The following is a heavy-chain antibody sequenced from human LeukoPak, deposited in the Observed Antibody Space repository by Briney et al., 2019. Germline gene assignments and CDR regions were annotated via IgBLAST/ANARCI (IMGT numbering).Heavy chain of an antibody. CDR1: GFSFSSYW. J-gene: IGHJ4*02. Sequence: GGSLTLSCLAAGFSFSSYWMHWVRQTPGRGLIWVSRIRGDGRDTGNADSVRGRFTPSRDHAKHTSYLEVNSLRAEDTAVYYCARDLIAGSGSLDSWGQGILVTVSS. V-gene: IGHV3-74*01. D-gene: IGHD3-10*01. CDR2: IRGDGRDT. CDR3: ARDLIAGSGSLDS.